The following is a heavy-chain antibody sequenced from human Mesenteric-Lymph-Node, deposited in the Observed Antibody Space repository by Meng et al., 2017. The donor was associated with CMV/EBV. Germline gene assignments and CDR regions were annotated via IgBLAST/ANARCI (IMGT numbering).Heavy chain of an antibody. CDR1: GFTFSSDG. V-gene: IGHV3-33*01. CDR2: IWYDGSNK. D-gene: IGHD2-15*01. J-gene: IGHJ4*02. Sequence: CAASGFTFSSDGMHWVRQAPGKGLEWVAVIWYDGSNKYYADSVKGRFTISRDNSKNTLYLQMNSLRAEDTAVYYCATCSGGSCYYFDYWGQGTLVTVSS. CDR3: ATCSGGSCYYFDY.